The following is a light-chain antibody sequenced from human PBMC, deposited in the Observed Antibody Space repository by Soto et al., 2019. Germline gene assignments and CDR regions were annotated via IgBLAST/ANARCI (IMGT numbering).Light chain of an antibody. J-gene: IGKJ5*01. CDR2: AAS. Sequence: QMTQSPSSLSAVGEDRLTLTCRASQSISSYLNWYQQKPGKAPKXXSYAASSLQSGVPSRVSGSGSGTDFTLTISSLQLEDFETYYCQQSYSTPITFGQGTRLEIK. CDR3: QQSYSTPIT. V-gene: IGKV1-39*01. CDR1: QSISSY.